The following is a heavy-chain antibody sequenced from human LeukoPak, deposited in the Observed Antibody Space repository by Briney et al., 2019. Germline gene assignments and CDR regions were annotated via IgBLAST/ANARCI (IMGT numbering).Heavy chain of an antibody. Sequence: PSETLSLTCTVSGYSISSGYYWGWIRQPPGKGLEWIGSIYHSGSTYYNPSLKSRVTISVDTSKNQFSLKLSSMTAADTAVYYCASGLLIFYDSSGPIDYWGQGTLVTVSS. V-gene: IGHV4-38-2*02. J-gene: IGHJ4*02. CDR1: GYSISSGYY. CDR2: IYHSGST. CDR3: ASGLLIFYDSSGPIDY. D-gene: IGHD3-22*01.